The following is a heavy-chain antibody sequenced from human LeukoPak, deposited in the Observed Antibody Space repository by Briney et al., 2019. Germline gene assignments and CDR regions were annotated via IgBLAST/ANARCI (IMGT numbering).Heavy chain of an antibody. J-gene: IGHJ4*02. CDR2: ISWNSGSI. Sequence: GGSLRLSCAASGFTFDDYAMHWVRQAPGKGLEWVSGISWNSGSIGYADSVKGRFTISRDNAKNSLYLQMNSLGAEDTAVYYCARDETRGGDCNLWGQGTLVTVSS. CDR1: GFTFDDYA. V-gene: IGHV3-9*01. D-gene: IGHD2-21*01. CDR3: ARDETRGGDCNL.